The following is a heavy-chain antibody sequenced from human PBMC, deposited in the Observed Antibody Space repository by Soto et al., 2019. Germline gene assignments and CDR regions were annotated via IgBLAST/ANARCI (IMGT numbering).Heavy chain of an antibody. Sequence: PGGSLRLSCAASGFTFDDYAMHWVRQAPGKGLEWVSGISWDSGSIGYADSVKGRFTISRDNAKNSLYLQMNSLRAEDTALYYCVKDISYDILTGPPGYFDYWGQGTLVTVSS. J-gene: IGHJ4*02. CDR3: VKDISYDILTGPPGYFDY. CDR1: GFTFDDYA. V-gene: IGHV3-9*01. D-gene: IGHD3-9*01. CDR2: ISWDSGSI.